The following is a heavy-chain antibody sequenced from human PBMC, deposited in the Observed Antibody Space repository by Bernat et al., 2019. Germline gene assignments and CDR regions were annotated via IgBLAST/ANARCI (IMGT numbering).Heavy chain of an antibody. V-gene: IGHV3-21*05. CDR2: IRSNSDYI. J-gene: IGHJ4*02. Sequence: EVHLVESGGGLVKPGGSLRLSCAASGFTFSDYPMNWVRQTPGKGLEWISHIRSNSDYISYGDSVKGRFTISRDNGKNSLYLQMNSLRAEDTAVYYCVRDAMWAFDSWGQGTLVTVSS. CDR3: VRDAMWAFDS. CDR1: GFTFSDYP. D-gene: IGHD2-2*01.